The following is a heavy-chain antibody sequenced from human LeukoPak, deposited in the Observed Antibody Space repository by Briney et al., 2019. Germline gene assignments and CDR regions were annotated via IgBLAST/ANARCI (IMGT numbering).Heavy chain of an antibody. CDR3: ARGVGARHGIVDY. Sequence: SETLSLTCTVSGGSISSYYWSWIRQPPGKGLEWIGYIYTSGSTNYNPSLKSRVTISVDTSKNQFSLKLSSVTAADTAVYYCARGVGARHGIVDYWGQGTLVTVSS. J-gene: IGHJ4*02. CDR2: IYTSGST. D-gene: IGHD1-26*01. CDR1: GGSISSYY. V-gene: IGHV4-4*09.